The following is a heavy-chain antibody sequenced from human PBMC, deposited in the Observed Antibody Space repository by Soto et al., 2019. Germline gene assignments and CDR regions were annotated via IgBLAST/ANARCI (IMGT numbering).Heavy chain of an antibody. CDR3: ESNLGSIGGWGL. Sequence: QVQLQESGPGLVKPSQTLSLTCTVSGGSISSGGYYWSWIRQHQGKGLEWIGYIYYSGSTYYNPSLKSRVTISIDTSKSQFSLKLSSVTAADTAVCYCESNLGSIGGWGLWGQGTLVTVSS. V-gene: IGHV4-31*03. J-gene: IGHJ4*02. CDR2: IYYSGST. D-gene: IGHD6-19*01. CDR1: GGSISSGGYY.